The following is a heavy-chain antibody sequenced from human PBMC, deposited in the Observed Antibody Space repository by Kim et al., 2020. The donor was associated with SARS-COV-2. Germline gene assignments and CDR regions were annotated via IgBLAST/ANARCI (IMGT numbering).Heavy chain of an antibody. D-gene: IGHD1-26*01. CDR2: T. V-gene: IGHV3-74*01. Sequence: TSYADSVKGRFTISRDNAKNTLYLQMNSLRAEDTAVYYCATGVGATGVDYWGQGTLVTVSS. J-gene: IGHJ4*02. CDR3: ATGVGATGVDY.